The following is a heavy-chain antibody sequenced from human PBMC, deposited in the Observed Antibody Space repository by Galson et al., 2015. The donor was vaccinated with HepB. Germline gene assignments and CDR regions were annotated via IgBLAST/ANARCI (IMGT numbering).Heavy chain of an antibody. CDR1: GDSISSSPYY. J-gene: IGHJ4*02. V-gene: IGHV4-39*01. CDR3: ARRPLGTYYFDY. Sequence: ETLSLTCSVSGDSISSSPYYLGWIRQPPGKGLEWIGNIYYRGNTYYTPSLKSRVTISMDTSKNQFSLTLTSVTAADTAIYYCARRPLGTYYFDYWGQGTLVTVSS. CDR2: IYYRGNT. D-gene: IGHD1-1*01.